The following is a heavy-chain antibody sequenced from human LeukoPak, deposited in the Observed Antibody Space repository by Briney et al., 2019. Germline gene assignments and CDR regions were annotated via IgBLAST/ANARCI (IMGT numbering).Heavy chain of an antibody. CDR3: ARDLVVAAPIPHWYFDL. CDR2: ISSHGGSS. D-gene: IGHD2-15*01. V-gene: IGHV3-64*02. CDR1: GFTFSTYA. Sequence: GGSLRLSCVASGFTFSTYAIYWVRQAPGKGLQYVSAISSHGGSSYYADSVKGRFTISRDNAKNSLYLQMNSLRAEDTAVYYCARDLVVAAPIPHWYFDLWGRGTLVTISS. J-gene: IGHJ2*01.